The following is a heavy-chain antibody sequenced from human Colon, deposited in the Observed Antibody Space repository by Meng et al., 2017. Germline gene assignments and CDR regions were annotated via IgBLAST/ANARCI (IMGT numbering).Heavy chain of an antibody. CDR3: ARGFWKSGFDS. J-gene: IGHJ5*02. D-gene: IGHD3-3*01. Sequence: VPFQPSRPGLVQPSPTPLLTSATSRAHVPRSNTAWNWIRQSPLGGLEWLGRTYYTSKWNNDYAVSVRSRITINADTSKSQSSLHLNSVTPEDTAVYYCARGFWKSGFDSWGQGTLVTVSS. CDR1: RAHVPRSNTA. V-gene: IGHV6-1*01. CDR2: TYYTSKWNN.